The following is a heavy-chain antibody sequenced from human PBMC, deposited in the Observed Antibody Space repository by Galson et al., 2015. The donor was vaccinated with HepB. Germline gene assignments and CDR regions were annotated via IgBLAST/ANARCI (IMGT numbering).Heavy chain of an antibody. D-gene: IGHD3-16*01. CDR1: GVTFDISS. V-gene: IGHV3-48*04. CDR2: ISSTSNTI. J-gene: IGHJ4*02. Sequence: SLRLSCAASGVTFDISSMNWVRQAPGKGLEWLSFISSTSNTIYYADSVKGRFTISRDNAKNSLFLQMNSLRADDTAVYYCARVSGFVGEAFDYWGQGTLVTVSS. CDR3: ARVSGFVGEAFDY.